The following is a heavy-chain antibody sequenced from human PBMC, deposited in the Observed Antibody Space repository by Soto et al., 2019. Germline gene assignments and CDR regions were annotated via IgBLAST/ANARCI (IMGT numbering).Heavy chain of an antibody. V-gene: IGHV3-23*01. J-gene: IGHJ2*01. CDR3: AKDPSYSSSFYWYFDL. Sequence: EVQLLESGGGLVQPGGSLRLSCAASGFTFSSYAMSWVRQAPGKGLEWVSAISGSGGSTYYADSVKGRFTISRDNSKNTLYLQMNSLRAEDTAVYYCAKDPSYSSSFYWYFDLWGRGTLVTVSS. CDR2: ISGSGGST. CDR1: GFTFSSYA. D-gene: IGHD6-13*01.